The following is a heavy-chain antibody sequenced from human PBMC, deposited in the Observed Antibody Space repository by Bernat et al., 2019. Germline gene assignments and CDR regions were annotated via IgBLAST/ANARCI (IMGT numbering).Heavy chain of an antibody. CDR3: ARIMCSGGDCYFDY. D-gene: IGHD2-21*02. Sequence: EVQLVESGGGLAQPGGSLRLSCAASGFTFSSYWMSWVRQAPGKGLEWVANIKQDGSQTSYVDSVKGRFSISRDNAKNSLYLQMNSLRAEDTAMYFCARIMCSGGDCYFDYWGQGTLVTVSS. V-gene: IGHV3-7*03. CDR1: GFTFSSYW. J-gene: IGHJ4*02. CDR2: IKQDGSQT.